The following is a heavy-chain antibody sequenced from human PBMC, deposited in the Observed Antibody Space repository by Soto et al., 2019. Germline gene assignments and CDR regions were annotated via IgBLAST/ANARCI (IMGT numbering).Heavy chain of an antibody. CDR1: GFTFSSYW. Sequence: GGSLRLSCEASGFTFSSYWMNWVRQAPGKGLRWGARIKKDGSDRYYVDSAKARFTLSRDNAKNQLYLQMNDLSADDTAVYYCAGGSGWLIEYWGRGNLVTVSS. CDR3: AGGSGWLIEY. J-gene: IGHJ4*02. D-gene: IGHD6-19*01. V-gene: IGHV3-7*03. CDR2: IKKDGSDR.